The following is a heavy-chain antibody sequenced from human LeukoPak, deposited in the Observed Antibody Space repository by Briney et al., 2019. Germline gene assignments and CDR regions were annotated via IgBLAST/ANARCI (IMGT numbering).Heavy chain of an antibody. CDR3: ARFSVAAAGTGWFDP. Sequence: PSETLSLTCTVSGXSISSYYGSWIRQPPGKGLELIGYIYYSGSTNYNPSLKSRVTISVDTSKNQLSLKLSSVTAADTAVYYCARFSVAAAGTGWFDPWGQGTLVTVSA. CDR1: GXSISSYY. CDR2: IYYSGST. D-gene: IGHD6-13*01. V-gene: IGHV4-59*01. J-gene: IGHJ5*02.